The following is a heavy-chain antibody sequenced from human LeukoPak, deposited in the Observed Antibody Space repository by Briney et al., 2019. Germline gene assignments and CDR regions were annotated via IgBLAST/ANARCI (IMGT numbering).Heavy chain of an antibody. V-gene: IGHV3-7*01. CDR2: IKQDGSEK. CDR3: ARAVRVDY. Sequence: GGSLRLSCAASGLTFSSYWMSWVRQAPGKGLEWVANIKQDGSEKYYVDSVKGRFTISRDNAKNSLYLQMNSLRAEDTAVYYCARAVRVDYWGQGTLVTVSS. CDR1: GLTFSSYW. J-gene: IGHJ4*02.